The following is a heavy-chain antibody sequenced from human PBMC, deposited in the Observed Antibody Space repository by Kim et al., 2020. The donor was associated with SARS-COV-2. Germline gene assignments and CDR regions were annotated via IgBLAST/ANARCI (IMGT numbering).Heavy chain of an antibody. Sequence: ASVKVSCKASGYTFTGYYMHWVRQAPGQGLEWMGWINPNSGGTNYAQKFQGRVTMTRDTSISTAYMELSRLRSDDTAVYYCARVCGFNLEWLWAFDYWGQGTLVTVSS. J-gene: IGHJ4*02. V-gene: IGHV1-2*02. CDR1: GYTFTGYY. CDR2: INPNSGGT. CDR3: ARVCGFNLEWLWAFDY. D-gene: IGHD3-3*01.